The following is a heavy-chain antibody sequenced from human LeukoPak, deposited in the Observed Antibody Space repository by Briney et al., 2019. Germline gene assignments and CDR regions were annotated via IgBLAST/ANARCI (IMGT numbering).Heavy chain of an antibody. CDR2: ISAGGTIT. CDR3: ARGLAFGELSHYYGLDV. J-gene: IGHJ6*02. V-gene: IGHV3-23*01. CDR1: XFTFSSYG. D-gene: IGHD3-10*01. Sequence: QPGGSLRLSCAASXFTFSSYGMSWVRQTPGKGLEWVSAISAGGTITYYADSVKGRFTISRDNSKDTLSLQMNSLEAEGTAVYYCARGLAFGELSHYYGLDVWGQGTTVTVSS.